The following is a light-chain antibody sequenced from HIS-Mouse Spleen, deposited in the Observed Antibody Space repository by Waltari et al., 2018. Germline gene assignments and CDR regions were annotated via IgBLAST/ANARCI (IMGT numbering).Light chain of an antibody. J-gene: IGLJ3*02. CDR2: EGS. Sequence: QSALTQPASVSGSPGQSITISFTGTRSDVGCYNLVPWYHQHPGKAPKPMIYEGSKRPSGVSNRFSGSKSGNTASLTISGLQAEDEADYYCCSYAGSSTWVFGGGTKLTVL. CDR1: RSDVGCYNL. V-gene: IGLV2-23*01. CDR3: CSYAGSSTWV.